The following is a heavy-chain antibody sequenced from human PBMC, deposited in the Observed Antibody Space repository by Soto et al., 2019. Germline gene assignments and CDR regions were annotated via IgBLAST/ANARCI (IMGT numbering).Heavy chain of an antibody. Sequence: GGSLRLSCAASGFTFSSYWMSWVRQAPGKGLEWVANIKQDRSDKYYVDSVKGRFTVSRDNAKNSLYLQMNSLRDEDTAVYYCAGSPAVQLRLFAFDIWGQGTMVTVSS. CDR3: AGSPAVQLRLFAFDI. CDR1: GFTFSSYW. CDR2: IKQDRSDK. J-gene: IGHJ3*02. D-gene: IGHD5-18*01. V-gene: IGHV3-7*01.